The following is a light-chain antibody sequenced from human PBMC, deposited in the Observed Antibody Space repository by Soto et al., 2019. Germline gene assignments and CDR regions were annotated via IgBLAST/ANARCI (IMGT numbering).Light chain of an antibody. J-gene: IGLJ2*01. CDR1: KIGNTD. CDR3: QVWDSSTVV. CDR2: KDR. V-gene: IGLV3-9*01. Sequence: LTQPLSVSAALGQTASITCGGNKIGNTDVHWYQQKPGQAPVLVIYKDRNRPSGIPERFSGSNSGNTATLTISRAQAGDEADYYCQVWDSSTVVFGGGTKLTVL.